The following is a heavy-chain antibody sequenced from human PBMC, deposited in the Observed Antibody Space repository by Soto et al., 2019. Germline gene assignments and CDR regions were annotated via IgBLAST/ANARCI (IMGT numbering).Heavy chain of an antibody. Sequence: PSETLSLTCAVYGGSFSGYYWSWIRQPPGKGLEWIGEINHSGSTNYNPSLKSRVTISVDTSKNQFSLKLSSMTAADTAVYYCARGPDYYDSSGYPAWGQGTLVTVSS. CDR1: GGSFSGYY. J-gene: IGHJ4*02. D-gene: IGHD3-22*01. CDR3: ARGPDYYDSSGYPA. V-gene: IGHV4-34*01. CDR2: INHSGST.